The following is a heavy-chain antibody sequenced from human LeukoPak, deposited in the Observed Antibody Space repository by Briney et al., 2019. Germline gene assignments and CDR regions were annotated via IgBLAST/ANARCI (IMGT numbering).Heavy chain of an antibody. Sequence: SETLSLTCAVSGGSISSSNWWSWVRQPAGKGLEWIGRIYTSGSTNYNPSLKSRVTMSVDTSKNQFSLKLSSVTAADTAVYYCARGRRAAILWWFDPWGQGTLVTVSS. V-gene: IGHV4-4*07. J-gene: IGHJ5*02. CDR3: ARGRRAAILWWFDP. CDR1: GGSISSSNW. CDR2: IYTSGST. D-gene: IGHD2-2*02.